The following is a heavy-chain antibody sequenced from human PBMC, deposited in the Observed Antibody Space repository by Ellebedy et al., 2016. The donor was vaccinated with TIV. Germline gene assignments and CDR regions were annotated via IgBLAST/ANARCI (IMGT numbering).Heavy chain of an antibody. J-gene: IGHJ4*02. Sequence: PGGSLRLSCAVSGFTFSDYAMSWVRQAPGKWLEWISAISASGISKFYSDSVRCRFTVSRDNSDHTLYVDMNSLRADDTAVYYCAKDRHCSGGVCHSLFFDYWGQGALVTFSS. V-gene: IGHV3-23*01. CDR2: ISASGISK. CDR1: GFTFSDYA. CDR3: AKDRHCSGGVCHSLFFDY. D-gene: IGHD2-21*02.